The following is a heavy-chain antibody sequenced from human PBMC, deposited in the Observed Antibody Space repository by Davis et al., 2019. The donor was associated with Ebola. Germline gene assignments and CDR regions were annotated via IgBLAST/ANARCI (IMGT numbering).Heavy chain of an antibody. Sequence: GESLKISCAASGFTFSSYEMNWVRQAPGKVLEWVSYISSSSSYTNYADSVKGRFTISRDNAKNSLYLQMNSLRAEDTAVYYCARDLTYYYDSSGYGGAYYFDYWGQGTLVTVSS. J-gene: IGHJ4*02. D-gene: IGHD3-22*01. CDR3: ARDLTYYYDSSGYGGAYYFDY. V-gene: IGHV3-21*05. CDR2: ISSSSSYT. CDR1: GFTFSSYE.